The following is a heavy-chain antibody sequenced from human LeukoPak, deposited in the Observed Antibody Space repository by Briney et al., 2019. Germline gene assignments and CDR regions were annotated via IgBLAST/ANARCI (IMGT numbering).Heavy chain of an antibody. V-gene: IGHV1-3*01. D-gene: IGHD3-10*01. J-gene: IGHJ4*02. CDR1: GYTFTSYA. CDR3: ARKFTGEYYFDY. Sequence: GASVTVSCKASGYTFTSYAMHWVRQAPGQRLEWMGWINAGNGNTKYSQKFQGRVTITRDTSASTAYMELSSLRSEDTAVYYCARKFTGEYYFDYWGQGTLVTVSS. CDR2: INAGNGNT.